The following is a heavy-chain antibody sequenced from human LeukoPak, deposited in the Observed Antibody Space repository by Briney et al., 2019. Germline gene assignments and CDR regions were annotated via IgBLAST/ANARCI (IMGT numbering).Heavy chain of an antibody. CDR1: GGSISSYY. CDR3: GSGSYYFDY. J-gene: IGHJ4*02. Sequence: SETLSLTCTVSGGSISSYYWSWIRQPPGKGQEWIGYIYYSGSTKYNPSLKSRVTISVDTSKNQFSLKLSSVTAADTAVYYCGSGSYYFDYWGQGTLVTVST. D-gene: IGHD3-10*01. CDR2: IYYSGST. V-gene: IGHV4-59*08.